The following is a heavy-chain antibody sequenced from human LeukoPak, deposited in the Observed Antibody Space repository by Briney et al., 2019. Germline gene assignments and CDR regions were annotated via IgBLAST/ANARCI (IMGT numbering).Heavy chain of an antibody. CDR3: ARGGWYYFDY. Sequence: ASVKVSCKASGYTXTGYYMHGVRQAPGQGLEWMGIINSSGGTTSYARKFQGRVTMTRDTSTSTVYMELSSLRSEDTAVYYCARGGWYYFDYWGQGTLVTVSS. CDR2: INSSGGTT. J-gene: IGHJ4*02. CDR1: GYTXTGYY. V-gene: IGHV1-46*01. D-gene: IGHD6-19*01.